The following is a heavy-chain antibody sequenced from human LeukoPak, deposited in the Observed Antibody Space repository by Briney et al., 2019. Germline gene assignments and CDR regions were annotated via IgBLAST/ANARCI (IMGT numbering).Heavy chain of an antibody. CDR2: ISWDGGST. CDR3: ANDGGDYYDSPGSDAFDI. D-gene: IGHD3-22*01. Sequence: PGGSLRLSFAASGFTFDDYAMHWVRQAPGKGLEWVSLISWDGGSTYYADSVKGRFTISRDNSKNTLYLQMNSLRAEDTAVYYCANDGGDYYDSPGSDAFDIWGQGTMVTVSS. J-gene: IGHJ3*02. CDR1: GFTFDDYA. V-gene: IGHV3-43D*03.